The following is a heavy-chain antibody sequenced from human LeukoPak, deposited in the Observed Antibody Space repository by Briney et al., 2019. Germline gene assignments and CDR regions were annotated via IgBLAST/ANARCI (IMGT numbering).Heavy chain of an antibody. J-gene: IGHJ4*02. V-gene: IGHV3-33*01. CDR2: IWYDGSNE. CDR1: GFTFSSYG. CDR3: ARDSPSYGSGSYLDY. D-gene: IGHD3-10*01. Sequence: PGGSLRLSCAASGFTFSSYGMHWVRQAPGKGLEWVAVIWYDGSNEYYADSVKGRFTISRDNSKNTLYLQMSSLRAEDTAVYYCARDSPSYGSGSYLDYWGQGTLVTVSS.